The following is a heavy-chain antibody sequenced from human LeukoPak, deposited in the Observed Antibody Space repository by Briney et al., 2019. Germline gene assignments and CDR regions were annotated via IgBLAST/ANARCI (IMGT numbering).Heavy chain of an antibody. Sequence: GGSLRLSCTASGFIFSNYAMSWVRQAPGKGLEWVSAISGNGTNTFYADSVKGRFTISRDNFRNTLYLQMNSLRAEDTAIYYCAKEVVRDYFDYWGQGTLVTVSS. CDR1: GFIFSNYA. D-gene: IGHD2-15*01. J-gene: IGHJ4*02. CDR3: AKEVVRDYFDY. CDR2: ISGNGTNT. V-gene: IGHV3-23*01.